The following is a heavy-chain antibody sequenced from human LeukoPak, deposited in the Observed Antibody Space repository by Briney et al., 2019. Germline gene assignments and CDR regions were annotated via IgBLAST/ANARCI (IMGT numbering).Heavy chain of an antibody. Sequence: GGSLRLSCAASGFTFRSYVMSWVRQAPGKGLEWVSSISSSSSYIYYADSVKGRFTISRDNATNSLYLQMNSLRAEDTAVYYCARDPGYYDSSGYFPAYFQHWGQGTLVTVSS. CDR2: ISSSSSYI. V-gene: IGHV3-21*01. D-gene: IGHD3-22*01. CDR3: ARDPGYYDSSGYFPAYFQH. J-gene: IGHJ1*01. CDR1: GFTFRSYV.